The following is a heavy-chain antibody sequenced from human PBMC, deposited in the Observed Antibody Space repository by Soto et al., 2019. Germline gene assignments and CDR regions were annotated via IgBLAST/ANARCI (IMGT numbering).Heavy chain of an antibody. Sequence: GGSLRLSCAASGFIFSNYDMHWVRQPAGKGLQLVSGIDTSGDPQYPGGVKGRFTISRENAKNSLYLLIDSLRAGDTAVYYCGRAFGYSSSKRHYLYCGMDFWGQGTPGTVSS. CDR1: GFIFSNYD. V-gene: IGHV3-13*05. J-gene: IGHJ6*02. D-gene: IGHD2-2*03. CDR3: GRAFGYSSSKRHYLYCGMDF. CDR2: IDTSGDP.